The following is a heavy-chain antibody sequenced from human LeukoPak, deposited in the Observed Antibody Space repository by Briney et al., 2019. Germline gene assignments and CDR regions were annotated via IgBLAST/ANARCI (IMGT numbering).Heavy chain of an antibody. CDR2: IVVGSGNT. D-gene: IGHD4-23*01. V-gene: IGHV1-58*01. CDR3: AADYGGYGGNSGAFDI. J-gene: IGHJ3*02. CDR1: GFTFTSSA. Sequence: SVKVSCKASGFTFTSSAVQWVRQARGQRLERIGWIVVGSGNTNYAQKFQERVTITRDMSTSTAYMELSSLRSEDTAVYYCAADYGGYGGNSGAFDIWGQGTMVTVSS.